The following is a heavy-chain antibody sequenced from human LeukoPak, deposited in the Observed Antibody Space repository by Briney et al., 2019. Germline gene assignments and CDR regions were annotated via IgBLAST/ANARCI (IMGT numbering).Heavy chain of an antibody. D-gene: IGHD3-10*01. CDR2: INPSGGST. V-gene: IGHV1-46*01. Sequence: ASVKVSCKASGYTFTSYYMHWVRQAPGQGLEWMGIINPSGGSTSYAQKFQGRVTMTRDTSTSTVYMGLSSLRSEDTAVYYCARDWVTYYGSGEVNWFDPWGQGTLVTVSS. J-gene: IGHJ5*02. CDR1: GYTFTSYY. CDR3: ARDWVTYYGSGEVNWFDP.